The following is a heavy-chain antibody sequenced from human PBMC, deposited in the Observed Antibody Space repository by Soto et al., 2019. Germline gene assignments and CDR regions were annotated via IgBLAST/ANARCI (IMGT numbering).Heavy chain of an antibody. CDR3: EISAVAGPFDY. D-gene: IGHD6-19*01. J-gene: IGHJ4*02. CDR2: IYYSGST. V-gene: IGHV4-61*01. CDR1: GGSVSSGSYY. Sequence: SETLSLTCTVSGGSVSSGSYYWSWIRQPPGKGLEWIGYIYYSGSTNYNPSLKSRVTISVDTSKNQFSLKLSSVNAADTAVYYCEISAVAGPFDYCGQGTLVTVSS.